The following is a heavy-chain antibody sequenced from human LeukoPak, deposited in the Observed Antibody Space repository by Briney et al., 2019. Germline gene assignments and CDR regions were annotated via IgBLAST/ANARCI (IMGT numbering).Heavy chain of an antibody. D-gene: IGHD3-16*02. CDR3: TRDDRGISLAGYL. J-gene: IGHJ2*01. CDR1: GGSISSSDYY. Sequence: PSETLSLTCTVSGGSISSSDYYWGWVRQPPGKGLEWIGSIFYSGAAHCNPSLKSRVTISVDTSKNQFSLKLSSVTAADTAVYYCTRDDRGISLAGYLWGRGTLVTVSS. CDR2: IFYSGAA. V-gene: IGHV4-39*07.